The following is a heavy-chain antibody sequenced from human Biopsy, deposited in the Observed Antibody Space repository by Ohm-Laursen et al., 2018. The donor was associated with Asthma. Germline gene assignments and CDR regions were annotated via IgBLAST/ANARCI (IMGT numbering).Heavy chain of an antibody. CDR3: ARDEGIVGATPDDAPYYYYYGMDV. J-gene: IGHJ6*02. CDR1: GGTFSSYA. Sequence: SVTASCKDSGGTFSSYAISWVRQAPGQGLEWMGGIIPIFGTANYAQRFQGRVTITADESTSTAYMELSSLRSEDTAVYYCARDEGIVGATPDDAPYYYYYGMDVWGQGTTVTVSS. V-gene: IGHV1-69*13. CDR2: IIPIFGTA. D-gene: IGHD1-26*01.